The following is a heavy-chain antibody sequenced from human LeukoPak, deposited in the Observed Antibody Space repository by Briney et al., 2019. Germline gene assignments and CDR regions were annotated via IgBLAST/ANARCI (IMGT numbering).Heavy chain of an antibody. V-gene: IGHV3-53*01. CDR3: ARDPSGNLYFDY. D-gene: IGHD6-19*01. J-gene: IGHJ4*02. CDR1: GFIVSNGY. Sequence: AGGSLRLSCAASGFIVSNGYMSWVRQAPGKGLEWVSVLHTGGRTFYADSVMGRFTISTDNSKNTLFLQMNSLRAEDTAVYYCARDPSGNLYFDYWGQGALVTVSS. CDR2: LHTGGRT.